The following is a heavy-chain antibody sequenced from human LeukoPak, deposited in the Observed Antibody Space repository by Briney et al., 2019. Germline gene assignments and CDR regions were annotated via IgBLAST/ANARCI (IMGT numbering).Heavy chain of an antibody. D-gene: IGHD5-12*01. Sequence: ASVKVSCKVSGYTLTELSMHWVRQAPGKGLEWMGGFDPEDGETIYAQKFQGRVTMTEDTSTDTAYMELSSLRSEDTAVYYCATVIFVDIRIYYFDYWGQGTLVTVSS. V-gene: IGHV1-24*01. CDR1: GYTLTELS. CDR2: FDPEDGET. CDR3: ATVIFVDIRIYYFDY. J-gene: IGHJ4*02.